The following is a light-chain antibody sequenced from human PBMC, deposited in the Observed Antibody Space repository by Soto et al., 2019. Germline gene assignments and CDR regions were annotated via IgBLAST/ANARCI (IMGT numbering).Light chain of an antibody. CDR3: QQYGSSPWT. V-gene: IGKV3-20*01. J-gene: IGKJ1*01. CDR2: GAS. Sequence: ETVLTQSPGTLSLSPGERATLSCRASETISSNYLAWYRQTPGQAPRLLIYGASNRATGIADRFSGSGFGTDFTLIISRLEPKDFALYYCQQYGSSPWTFGQGTKVEIK. CDR1: ETISSNY.